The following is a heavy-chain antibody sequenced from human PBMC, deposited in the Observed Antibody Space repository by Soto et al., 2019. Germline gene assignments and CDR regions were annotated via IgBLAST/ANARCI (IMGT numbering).Heavy chain of an antibody. CDR3: ARDIAAAANRGDWFDP. D-gene: IGHD6-13*01. V-gene: IGHV4-4*02. Sequence: SETLSLTCAVSGGSIISSNCLILFRHPPGKGLEWIGEIYHSGSTNYNPSLKSRVTISVDKSKNQFSLKLSSVTAADTAVYYCARDIAAAANRGDWFDPWGQGTLVTVSS. CDR2: IYHSGST. CDR1: GGSIISSNC. J-gene: IGHJ5*02.